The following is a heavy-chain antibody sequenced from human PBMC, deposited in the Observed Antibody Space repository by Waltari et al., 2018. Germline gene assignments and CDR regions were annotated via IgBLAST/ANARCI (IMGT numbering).Heavy chain of an antibody. V-gene: IGHV1-2*02. CDR3: AITYDSSAERAFDI. J-gene: IGHJ3*02. CDR1: GYTFTGYY. Sequence: QVQLVQSGAEVKKPGASVKVSCKASGYTFTGYYMHWVRQSPGQGLAWMGWINHNSGGKNYAQKLQGRVTRTRDTSISTAYMERSRLRSDDTAGYYCAITYDSSAERAFDIWGQGTMVTGSS. CDR2: INHNSGGK. D-gene: IGHD3-22*01.